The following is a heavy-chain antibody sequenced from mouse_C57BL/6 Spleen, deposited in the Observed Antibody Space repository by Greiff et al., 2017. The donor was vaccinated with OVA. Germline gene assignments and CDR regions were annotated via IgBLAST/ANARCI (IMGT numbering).Heavy chain of an antibody. CDR2: INHDGSST. J-gene: IGHJ1*03. V-gene: IGHV5-16*01. Sequence: EVMLVESEGGLVQPGSSMKLSCTASGFTFSDYYMAWVRQVPEKGLEWVANINHDGSSTYYLDSLKSRFIISRDNAKNILYLQISSLKSEDTATYYGARDRYGGYYYWYFDDWGTGTTVTVSS. CDR3: ARDRYGGYYYWYFDD. CDR1: GFTFSDYY. D-gene: IGHD2-3*01.